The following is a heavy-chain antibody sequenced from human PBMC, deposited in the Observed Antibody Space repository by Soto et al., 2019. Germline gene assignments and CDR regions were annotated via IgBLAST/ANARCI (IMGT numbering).Heavy chain of an antibody. J-gene: IGHJ6*03. CDR2: ISPNGVGT. D-gene: IGHD6-6*01. CDR1: GFTLSGYA. CDR3: ARRARPDFYYMDV. V-gene: IGHV3-64*01. Sequence: EVQLVESGGGLAQPGGSLRLSCAASGFTLSGYAMDWFRQAPGKGLEYVSGISPNGVGTYYANSVQGRFTISSDNSKNTVYLQMGSLRPEDMAVYYCARRARPDFYYMDVWGKGTTVTVSS.